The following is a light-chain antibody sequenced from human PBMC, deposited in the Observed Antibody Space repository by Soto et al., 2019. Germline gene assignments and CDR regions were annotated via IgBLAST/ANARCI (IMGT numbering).Light chain of an antibody. CDR1: SGHSSYI. V-gene: IGLV4-60*02. CDR2: LEGSGSY. J-gene: IGLJ2*01. CDR3: ETWDSNTRV. Sequence: QAVVTQSSSASASLGSSVKLTCTLSSGHSSYIIAWHQQQPGKAPRYLMKLEGSGSYNKGSGVPDRISGSSSGAGRYLTNSNLQFGDEANYYCETWDSNTRVFGGGTKLTVL.